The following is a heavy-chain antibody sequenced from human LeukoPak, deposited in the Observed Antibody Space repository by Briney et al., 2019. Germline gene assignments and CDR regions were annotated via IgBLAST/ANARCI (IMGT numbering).Heavy chain of an antibody. CDR3: ARDPRTPRGWFDP. Sequence: ASVKVSCKASGDTFSSYAFNWVRQAPGQGLEWMGWINPNSGGTNYAQKFRGRVTMTRDTSISTAYMELSRLRSDDTAVYYCARDPRTPRGWFDPWGQGTLVTVSS. D-gene: IGHD2-2*01. J-gene: IGHJ5*02. V-gene: IGHV1-2*02. CDR1: GDTFSSYA. CDR2: INPNSGGT.